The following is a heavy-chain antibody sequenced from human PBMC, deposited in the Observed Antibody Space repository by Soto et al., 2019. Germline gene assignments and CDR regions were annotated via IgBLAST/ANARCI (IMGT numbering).Heavy chain of an antibody. CDR2: IFYDGYT. CDR1: GDSISGSPYF. J-gene: IGHJ4*02. CDR3: ARLQAAVPHY. V-gene: IGHV4-39*01. Sequence: QVQLQESGPGLVMPSETLSLTCTVSGDSISGSPYFWGWIRQPPGKRLEWIGSIFYDGYTLYTPSLKSRVTISVDPPKNQFSLKLTSVAAADTAIYFCARLQAAVPHYWGQGILVTVSS. D-gene: IGHD6-13*01.